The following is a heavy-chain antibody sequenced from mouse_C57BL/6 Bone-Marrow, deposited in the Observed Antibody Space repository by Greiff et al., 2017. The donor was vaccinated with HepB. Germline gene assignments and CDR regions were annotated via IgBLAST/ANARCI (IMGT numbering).Heavy chain of an antibody. Sequence: QVQLQQSGAELMKPGASVKLSCKATGYTFTGYWIEWVKQRPGHGLEWIGEILPGSGSTNYNEKFKGKATFTADTSSNTAYMQLSSLTTDDSAIYYCAGITTVVSRSKDYAMDYWGQGTSVTVSS. CDR1: GYTFTGYW. CDR3: AGITTVVSRSKDYAMDY. CDR2: ILPGSGST. J-gene: IGHJ4*01. D-gene: IGHD1-1*01. V-gene: IGHV1-9*01.